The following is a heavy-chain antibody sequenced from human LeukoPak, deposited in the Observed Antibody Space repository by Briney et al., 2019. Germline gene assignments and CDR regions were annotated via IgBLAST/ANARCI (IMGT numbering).Heavy chain of an antibody. D-gene: IGHD3-3*01. CDR3: AKTLGELTSAFDI. Sequence: GGSLRLSCAASGFIFSSYAMSWVRQAPGKGLEWVSAISVSGGSTYYADSVKGRFTVSRDNSKNTLYLQMNSLRAEDTAVYYCAKTLGELTSAFDIWGQGTMVTVSS. CDR2: ISVSGGST. V-gene: IGHV3-23*01. CDR1: GFIFSSYA. J-gene: IGHJ3*02.